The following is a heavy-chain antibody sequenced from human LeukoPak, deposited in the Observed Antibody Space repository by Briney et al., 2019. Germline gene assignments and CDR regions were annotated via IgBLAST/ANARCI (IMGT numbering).Heavy chain of an antibody. CDR3: AREDSGGWSAAYMDV. V-gene: IGHV1-69*05. D-gene: IGHD6-19*01. Sequence: SVKVSCKASGGSFSSYAISWVRQAPGQGLEWMGRIIPIFGTAHYAQKFQGRVTITTDESTSTAYMELSSLRSEDTAMYYCAREDSGGWSAAYMDVWAKGPAVTVSS. CDR1: GGSFSSYA. J-gene: IGHJ6*03. CDR2: IIPIFGTA.